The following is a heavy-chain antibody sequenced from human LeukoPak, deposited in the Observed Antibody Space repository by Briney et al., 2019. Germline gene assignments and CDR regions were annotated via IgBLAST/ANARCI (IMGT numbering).Heavy chain of an antibody. CDR2: IYPGDSDT. J-gene: IGHJ4*02. CDR3: ARHEEGGYSYGLGDY. Sequence: PGESLKISCKGSGYTFTSYWIGWVRQMPRKGLEWMGIIYPGDSDTRYSPSFQGQVTISADKSISTAYLQWSSLKASDTAMYYCARHEEGGYSYGLGDYWGQRTLVTVSS. D-gene: IGHD5-18*01. V-gene: IGHV5-51*01. CDR1: GYTFTSYW.